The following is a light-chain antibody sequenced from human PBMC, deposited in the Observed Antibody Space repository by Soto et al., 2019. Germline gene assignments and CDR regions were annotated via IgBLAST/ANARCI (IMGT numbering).Light chain of an antibody. CDR1: SSNIGAGYD. J-gene: IGLJ1*01. Sequence: QSALTQPPSLSGAPGQRVTISCTGSSSNIGAGYDVRWYQQLPGTAPKLLIYGNSNRPSGVPDRFSGSKSGTSASLAITGLQAEDEADYYCQSYDSSLSGYVFGTGTKVNVL. CDR2: GNS. CDR3: QSYDSSLSGYV. V-gene: IGLV1-40*01.